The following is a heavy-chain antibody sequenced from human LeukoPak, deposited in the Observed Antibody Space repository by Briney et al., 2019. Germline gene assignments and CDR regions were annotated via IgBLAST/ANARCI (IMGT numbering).Heavy chain of an antibody. J-gene: IGHJ4*02. Sequence: SETLSLTCTVSGGSISSYYWSWIRQPPGKGLEWIGYIYYSGSTNYNPSLKSRVTISVDTSKNQFSLKLSSVTAADTAVYYCALYRYGRNVIDYWGQGTLVTVSS. CDR2: IYYSGST. CDR3: ALYRYGRNVIDY. CDR1: GGSISSYY. D-gene: IGHD5-18*01. V-gene: IGHV4-59*01.